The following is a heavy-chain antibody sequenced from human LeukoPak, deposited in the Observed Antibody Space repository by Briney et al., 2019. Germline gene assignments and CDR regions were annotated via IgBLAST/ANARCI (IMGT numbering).Heavy chain of an antibody. Sequence: GESLRISCKGSGYSFTSYWISWVRQMPGKGLEWMGRIDPSDSYTNYSPSFQGHVTISADKSISTAYLQWSSLKASDTAMYYWSGWVMVREPFDYWGQGTLVTVSS. V-gene: IGHV5-10-1*01. CDR1: GYSFTSYW. CDR3: SGWVMVREPFDY. J-gene: IGHJ4*02. D-gene: IGHD3-10*01. CDR2: IDPSDSYT.